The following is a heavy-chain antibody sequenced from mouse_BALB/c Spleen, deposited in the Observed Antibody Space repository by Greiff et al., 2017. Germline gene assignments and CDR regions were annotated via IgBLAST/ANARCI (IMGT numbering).Heavy chain of an antibody. Sequence: VKLQQPGAELVKPGASVKLSCKASGYTFTSYWMHWVKQRPGQGLEWIGEIDPSDSYTNYNQKFKGKATLTVDKSSSTAYMQRSSLTSEDSAVYYCARSQYCGVRGYAMDYWGQGTSVTVSS. V-gene: IGHV1-69*02. D-gene: IGHD1-1*02. CDR1: GYTFTSYW. J-gene: IGHJ4*01. CDR3: ARSQYCGVRGYAMDY. CDR2: IDPSDSYT.